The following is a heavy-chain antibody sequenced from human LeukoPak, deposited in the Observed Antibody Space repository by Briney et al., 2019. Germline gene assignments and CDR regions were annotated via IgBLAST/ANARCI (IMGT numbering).Heavy chain of an antibody. CDR1: GGSINSGTYH. J-gene: IGHJ3*02. D-gene: IGHD1-26*01. CDR3: AREGPMGSYSGPLADAFDI. V-gene: IGHV4-61*02. Sequence: KPSQTLSLTCTVSGGSINSGTYHWSWIRQPAGKGLEWIGRIYTSENTNYNPSLKSRVTISVDTSKNQFSLKMSSVTAADTAVYYCAREGPMGSYSGPLADAFDIWGQGTMVTVSS. CDR2: IYTSENT.